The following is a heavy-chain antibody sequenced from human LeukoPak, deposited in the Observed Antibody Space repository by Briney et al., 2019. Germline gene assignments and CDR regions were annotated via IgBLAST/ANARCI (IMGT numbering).Heavy chain of an antibody. V-gene: IGHV4-61*02. Sequence: SETLSLTCSVSGDSIRGGSYYWSWIRQPAGKGLEWIGRIYTSGGTNYNPSLKSRVTMSVDTSKNQFSVKLTSVTAADTAVYYCAVGGRRYCSSTTCYNFDYWGPGILVTVSS. CDR3: AVGGRRYCSSTTCYNFDY. J-gene: IGHJ4*02. CDR2: IYTSGGT. CDR1: GDSIRGGSYY. D-gene: IGHD2-2*02.